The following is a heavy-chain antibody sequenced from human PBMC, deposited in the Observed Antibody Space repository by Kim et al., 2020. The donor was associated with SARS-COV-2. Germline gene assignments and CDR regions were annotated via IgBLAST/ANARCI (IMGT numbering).Heavy chain of an antibody. Sequence: ASVKVSCKASGYTFTSSAMSWVRQAPGQGLEWMGWINTNTGNPTYAQGFTGRLVFSLDTSDNTAYLQISSLKAEDTAVYYCATTKLAARVCDNWGQGTLV. CDR1: GYTFTSSA. J-gene: IGHJ4*02. CDR2: INTNTGNP. V-gene: IGHV7-4-1*02. CDR3: ATTKLAARVCDN. D-gene: IGHD6-6*01.